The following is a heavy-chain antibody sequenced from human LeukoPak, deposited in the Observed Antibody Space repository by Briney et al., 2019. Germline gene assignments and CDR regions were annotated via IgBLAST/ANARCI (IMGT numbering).Heavy chain of an antibody. V-gene: IGHV1-18*04. Sequence: ASVKVSCKASGYIFIGNYMHWVRQAPGQGLEWMGWISAYNGNTNYAQKLQGRVTMTTDTSTSTAYMELRSLRSDDTAVYYCARDPMGRGGATDYWGQGTLVTVSS. CDR1: GYIFIGNY. J-gene: IGHJ4*02. CDR2: ISAYNGNT. CDR3: ARDPMGRGGATDY. D-gene: IGHD1-26*01.